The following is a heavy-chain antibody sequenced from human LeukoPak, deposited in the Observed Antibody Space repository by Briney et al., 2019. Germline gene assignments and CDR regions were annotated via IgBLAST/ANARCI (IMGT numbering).Heavy chain of an antibody. CDR2: FDTLDGLT. CDR3: AEPFSFGSDSSYQAFDS. CDR1: GFIFSNYA. D-gene: IGHD3-10*01. Sequence: GGSLRLSCAASGFIFSNYAMSWVRQAPGKGLEWVSSFDTLDGLTNYAESVKGRFTISRDNSKNTLYLQMNSLTAEDTAVYYCAEPFSFGSDSSYQAFDSWGQGTLVTVSS. V-gene: IGHV3-23*01. J-gene: IGHJ4*02.